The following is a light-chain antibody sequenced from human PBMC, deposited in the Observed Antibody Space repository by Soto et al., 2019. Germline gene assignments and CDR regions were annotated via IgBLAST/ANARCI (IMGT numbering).Light chain of an antibody. CDR1: SSDVGAYNY. Sequence: QSVLTQPASVSGSPGQSITISCTGTSSDVGAYNYVSWYQQHPGEVPKLMIYDVSYRPSGISDRFSGSRSGNTASLTISGLQAEDEADYYCSSYTSDSTFLFGTGTKVTVL. CDR2: DVS. CDR3: SSYTSDSTFL. J-gene: IGLJ1*01. V-gene: IGLV2-14*01.